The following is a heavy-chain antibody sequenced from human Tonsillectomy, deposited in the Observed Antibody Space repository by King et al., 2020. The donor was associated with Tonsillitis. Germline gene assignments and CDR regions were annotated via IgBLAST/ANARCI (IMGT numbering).Heavy chain of an antibody. CDR1: GFTFDDYA. V-gene: IGHV3-9*01. D-gene: IGHD1-1*01. J-gene: IGHJ2*01. CDR3: AKDEYDPSGGWFFDL. CDR2: ISWNSGSI. Sequence: VQLVESGGGLVQPGRSLRLSCAASGFTFDDYAMHWVRQAPGKGLEWVSGISWNSGSIGYADSVKGRFTISRDNAKNSLSLQMNSLRAEDTALYYCAKDEYDPSGGWFFDLWGRGTLVTVSS.